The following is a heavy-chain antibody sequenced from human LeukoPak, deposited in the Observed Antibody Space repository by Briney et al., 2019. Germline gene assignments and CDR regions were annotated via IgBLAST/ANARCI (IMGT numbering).Heavy chain of an antibody. J-gene: IGHJ6*02. CDR2: ISYDGSNK. CDR3: AKEIADYDILTGYYYYYGMDV. Sequence: PGGSLRLSCAASGFTFSSYGMHWVRQAPGKGLEWVAVISYDGSNKYYADSVKGRFTISRDNSKNTLYLQMNSLRAEDTAVYYCAKEIADYDILTGYYYYYGMDVWGQGTTVTVSS. D-gene: IGHD3-9*01. CDR1: GFTFSSYG. V-gene: IGHV3-30*18.